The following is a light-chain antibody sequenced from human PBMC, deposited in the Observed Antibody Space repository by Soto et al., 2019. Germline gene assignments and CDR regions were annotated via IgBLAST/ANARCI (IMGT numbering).Light chain of an antibody. CDR3: QQYGSSPQT. CDR1: QSVSSN. J-gene: IGKJ1*01. Sequence: EIVMTHSPATLSVSPCERATLSFSASQSVSSNLAWYQQKPGQAPRLLIYGASSRATGIPDRFSGSGSGTDFTLTISRLEPEDFAVYYCQQYGSSPQTFGQGTKVDIK. V-gene: IGKV3-20*01. CDR2: GAS.